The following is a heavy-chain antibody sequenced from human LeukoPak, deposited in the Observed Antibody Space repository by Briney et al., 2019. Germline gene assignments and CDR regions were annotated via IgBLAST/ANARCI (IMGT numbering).Heavy chain of an antibody. J-gene: IGHJ4*02. D-gene: IGHD6-13*01. CDR1: GFTFSSYS. CDR3: ARPNFYSSSWPVFDY. Sequence: GGSLRLSCSASGFTFSSYSMNWVRQAPGKGLGWVSYLSSSSSTIYYADSVKGRFTISRDNAKNSLYLQMNSLRAEDTAVYYCARPNFYSSSWPVFDYWGQGTLVTVSS. V-gene: IGHV3-48*04. CDR2: LSSSSSTI.